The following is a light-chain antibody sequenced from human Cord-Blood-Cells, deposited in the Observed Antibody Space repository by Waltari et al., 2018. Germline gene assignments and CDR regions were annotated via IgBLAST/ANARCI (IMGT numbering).Light chain of an antibody. V-gene: IGKV3-20*01. CDR3: QQYGSSP. CDR1: QSVSSSY. J-gene: IGKJ1*01. CDR2: GAS. Sequence: EIVLTQSPGTLSLSPGERATLSCRASQSVSSSYLAWYQQKPGQAPRLLIYGASRRATGIPDRFSVSGSGTDFTLTISRLEPEDFAVYYCQQYGSSPFGQGTKVEIK.